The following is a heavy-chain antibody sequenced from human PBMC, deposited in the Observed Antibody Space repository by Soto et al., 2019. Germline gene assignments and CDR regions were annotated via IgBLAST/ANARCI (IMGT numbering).Heavy chain of an antibody. CDR1: GGTFSSYA. V-gene: IGHV1-69*13. J-gene: IGHJ4*02. D-gene: IGHD3-10*01. Sequence: GASVKVSCKASGGTFSSYAISWVRQAPGQGLEWMGGIIPIFGTANYAQKFQGRVTITADESTSTAYMELSSLRSEDTAVYYCASTKWFGELYLDYWGQGTLVTVSS. CDR2: IIPIFGTA. CDR3: ASTKWFGELYLDY.